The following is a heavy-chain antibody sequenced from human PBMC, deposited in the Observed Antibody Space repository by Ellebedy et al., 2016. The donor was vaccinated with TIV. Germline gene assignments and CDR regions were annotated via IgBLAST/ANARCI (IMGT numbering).Heavy chain of an antibody. Sequence: AASVKVSCKASGYTFASYDVNWVRQATGQGPEWMGWTNPNSGNTGYAQKFQGRVTMTRNTSKSNAYMELSSLRSEDTAVYYCARGAFSSSFLFKYNYYGMDVWGQGTTVTVSS. CDR1: GYTFASYD. D-gene: IGHD6-6*01. CDR2: TNPNSGNT. V-gene: IGHV1-8*01. CDR3: ARGAFSSSFLFKYNYYGMDV. J-gene: IGHJ6*02.